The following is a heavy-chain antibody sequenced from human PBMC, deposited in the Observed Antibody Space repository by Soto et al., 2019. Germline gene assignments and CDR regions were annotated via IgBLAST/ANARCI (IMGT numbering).Heavy chain of an antibody. CDR2: IWYDGSNK. J-gene: IGHJ4*02. CDR1: GFTFSSYG. D-gene: IGHD6-6*01. Sequence: QVQLVESGGGVVQPGRSLRLSCAASGFTFSSYGMHWVRQAPGKGLEWVAGIWYDGSNKYYADSVKGRFTISRDNSKNTLYLQMNSLRAEDTAVYYCAREIEYSSSSFDYWGQGTLVTVSS. V-gene: IGHV3-33*01. CDR3: AREIEYSSSSFDY.